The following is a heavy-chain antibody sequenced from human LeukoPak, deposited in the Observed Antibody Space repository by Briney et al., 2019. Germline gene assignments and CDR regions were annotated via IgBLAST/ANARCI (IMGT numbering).Heavy chain of an antibody. CDR3: ARHYYYRLNEVVPAARAAADY. CDR1: GGSISSGGYY. J-gene: IGHJ4*02. D-gene: IGHD2-2*01. Sequence: SETLSLTCTVSGGSISSGGYYWSWIRQPPGKGLEWIGYIYHSGSTYYNPSLKSRVTISVDRSKNQFSLKLSSVTAADTAVYYCARHYYYRLNEVVPAARAAADYWGQGTLVTVSS. CDR2: IYHSGST. V-gene: IGHV4-30-2*01.